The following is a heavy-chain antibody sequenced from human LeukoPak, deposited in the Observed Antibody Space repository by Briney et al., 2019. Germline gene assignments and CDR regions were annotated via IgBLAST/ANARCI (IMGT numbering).Heavy chain of an antibody. D-gene: IGHD6-13*01. Sequence: SETLSLTCAVYGGSFSGYYWSWIRQPPGKGLEWIGEINYSGSTNYNPSLKSRVTISVDTSKNQFSLKLSSVTAADTAVYYCARGPGSSSWYTYPAGGWFDPWGQGTLVTVSS. CDR1: GGSFSGYY. CDR3: ARGPGSSSWYTYPAGGWFDP. CDR2: INYSGST. J-gene: IGHJ5*02. V-gene: IGHV4-34*01.